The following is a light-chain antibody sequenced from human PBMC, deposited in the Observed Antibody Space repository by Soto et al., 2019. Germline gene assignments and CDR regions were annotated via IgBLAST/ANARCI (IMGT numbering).Light chain of an antibody. CDR1: SSDVGGYNY. CDR3: SSYTSSNTWV. CDR2: GVN. Sequence: QSALTQPASVSGSPGQSITISCTGTSSDVGGYNYVSWYQQHPGKAPKLMIYGVNNRPSGVSNRFSGSKPDNTASLTISGLQAEDEADYYCSSYTSSNTWVFGGGTKVTVL. V-gene: IGLV2-14*01. J-gene: IGLJ3*02.